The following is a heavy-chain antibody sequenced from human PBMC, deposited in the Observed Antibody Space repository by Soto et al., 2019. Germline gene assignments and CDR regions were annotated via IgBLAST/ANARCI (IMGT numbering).Heavy chain of an antibody. J-gene: IGHJ6*02. CDR2: IYHSGST. V-gene: IGHV4-4*02. CDR3: ARCYGSGSSYYYYIGMDV. Sequence: SETLSLTCAVSGGSLGSSNWWSSVRQPTGKGLEWIGEIYHSGSTTYNPSLKSRVTISVDKSKNQLSLTLSSVTAAETAVYYCARCYGSGSSYYYYIGMDVLGQGTTVTV. CDR1: GGSLGSSNW. D-gene: IGHD3-10*01.